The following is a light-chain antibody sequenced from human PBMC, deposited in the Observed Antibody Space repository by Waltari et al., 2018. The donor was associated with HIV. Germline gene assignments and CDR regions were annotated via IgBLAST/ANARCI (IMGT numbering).Light chain of an antibody. J-gene: IGLJ1*01. CDR1: SSNVGSDDL. CDR3: CSCPRSGIRYV. Sequence: QSALTQPASVSGSPGQSITISCTGTSSNVGSDDLVSWYPQHPGEAPKLIIYEVTKRPAGVSNRFSGSKSGNTASLTTSGLQAEDEADYYCCSCPRSGIRYVFGTGTKVTVL. CDR2: EVT. V-gene: IGLV2-23*02.